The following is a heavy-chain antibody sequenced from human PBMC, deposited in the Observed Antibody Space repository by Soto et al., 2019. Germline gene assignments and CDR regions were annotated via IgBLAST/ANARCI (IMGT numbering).Heavy chain of an antibody. V-gene: IGHV4-39*01. CDR3: AADIVAVPAALGHYYYYGMDV. D-gene: IGHD2-2*01. CDR2: IYYSGST. Sequence: SETLSLTCTVSGGSISSSSYYWGWIRQPPGKGLEWIGSIYYSGSTYYNTSLKNQVTISVDTSKNQFSLKLSSVTAAEQVVYFCAADIVAVPAALGHYYYYGMDVWGQGTTVT. CDR1: GGSISSSSYY. J-gene: IGHJ6*02.